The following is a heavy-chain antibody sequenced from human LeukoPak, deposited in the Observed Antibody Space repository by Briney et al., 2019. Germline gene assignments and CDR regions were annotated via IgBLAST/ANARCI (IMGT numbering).Heavy chain of an antibody. V-gene: IGHV4-59*01. CDR2: IYYSGST. Sequence: TTSQTLSLTCTVSGGSISSYYWSWIRQPPGKGLEWIGYIYYSGSTNYNPSLKSRVTISVDTSKNQFSLKLSSVTAADTAVYYCARVFKNGPPPPQGYYFDYWGQGTLVTVSS. D-gene: IGHD2-15*01. J-gene: IGHJ4*02. CDR1: GGSISSYY. CDR3: ARVFKNGPPPPQGYYFDY.